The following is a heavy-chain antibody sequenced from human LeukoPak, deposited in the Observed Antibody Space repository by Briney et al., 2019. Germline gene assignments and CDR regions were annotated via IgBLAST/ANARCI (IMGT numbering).Heavy chain of an antibody. V-gene: IGHV3-21*01. Sequence: GGSLRLSCAASGFTFSSYSMNWVRQAPGKGLEWVSSISSSSSYIYYADSVKGRFTISRDNAKNSLYLQMNSLRAEDTAVYYCARDLGPASSPRLAFDIWGQGTMVTVSS. CDR3: ARDLGPASSPRLAFDI. J-gene: IGHJ3*02. CDR2: ISSSSSYI. CDR1: GFTFSSYS.